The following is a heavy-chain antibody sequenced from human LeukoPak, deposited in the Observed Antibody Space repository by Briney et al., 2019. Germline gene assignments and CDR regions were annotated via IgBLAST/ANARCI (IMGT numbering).Heavy chain of an antibody. CDR1: GGSINNYY. CDR3: ARRTSRAHYYYMDV. CDR2: IYTRGST. Sequence: SETLSLTCTVSGGSINNYYWSWIRQPAGKGLEWIGRIYTRGSTNYNPSLKSRVTMSVDTSKNQFSLKLSSVTAADTAVYYCARRTSRAHYYYMDVWGKGTTVTVSS. D-gene: IGHD2-8*01. V-gene: IGHV4-4*07. J-gene: IGHJ6*03.